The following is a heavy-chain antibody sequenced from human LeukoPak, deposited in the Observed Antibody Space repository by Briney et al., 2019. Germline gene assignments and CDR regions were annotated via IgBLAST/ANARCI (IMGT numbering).Heavy chain of an antibody. V-gene: IGHV3-74*01. CDR2: IKTDGIST. D-gene: IGHD5-18*01. CDR1: GFTFSNYW. CDR3: ARAGRVDTGFDY. J-gene: IGHJ4*02. Sequence: GGSLRLSCAASGFTFSNYWMHWVRQAPGKGLVWVSRIKTDGISTSYADSVKGRFTISRDNAKSTLYLQMNSLRAEDTAVYYCARAGRVDTGFDYWGQGTLVAVSS.